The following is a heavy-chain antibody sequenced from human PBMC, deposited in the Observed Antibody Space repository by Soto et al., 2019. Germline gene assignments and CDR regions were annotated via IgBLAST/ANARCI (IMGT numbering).Heavy chain of an antibody. J-gene: IGHJ4*02. CDR1: GFTFSNAW. CDR3: TTKEYSGYVPYFDY. D-gene: IGHD5-12*01. Sequence: GGSLRLSCAASGFTFSNAWMSWVRQAAGKGLEWVGRIKSKTDGGTTDYAAPVKGRFTISRDDSKNTLYLQMNSLKTEDTAVYYCTTKEYSGYVPYFDYWGQGTLVTVSS. CDR2: IKSKTDGGTT. V-gene: IGHV3-15*01.